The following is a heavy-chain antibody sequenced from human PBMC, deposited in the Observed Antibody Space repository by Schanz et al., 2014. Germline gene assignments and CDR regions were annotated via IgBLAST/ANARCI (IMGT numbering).Heavy chain of an antibody. CDR1: GYTFTAYY. CDR3: ARVRIAARARYGMDV. V-gene: IGHV1-2*06. D-gene: IGHD6-6*01. Sequence: QVQLVQSGAEVKKPGASVKVSCKASGYTFTAYYMHWVRQAPGQGLEWMGRINPNNGGTDYAQKFQGRVTMARGTAFTTACMELSRLRSDDAAVYCCARVRIAARARYGMDVWGQGTAVTVSS. J-gene: IGHJ6*02. CDR2: INPNNGGT.